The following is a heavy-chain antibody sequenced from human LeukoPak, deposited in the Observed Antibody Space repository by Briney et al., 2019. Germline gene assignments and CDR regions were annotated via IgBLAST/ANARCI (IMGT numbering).Heavy chain of an antibody. CDR3: ARDSSYSYGYNY. D-gene: IGHD5-18*01. CDR2: IYSNGNT. J-gene: IGHJ4*02. V-gene: IGHV3-53*01. CDR1: GFTVSTNY. Sequence: PGGSLRLSCAASGFTVSTNYMNWVRQAPGKGLEWVSVIYSNGNTYYADSVKGRFTISRDNSKNTLYLQMNSLRAEDTAVYYCARDSSYSYGYNYWGKGTLVTVSS.